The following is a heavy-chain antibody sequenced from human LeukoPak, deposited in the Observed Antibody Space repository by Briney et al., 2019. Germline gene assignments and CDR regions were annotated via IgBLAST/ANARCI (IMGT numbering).Heavy chain of an antibody. CDR3: AKRPSSSSPIDY. D-gene: IGHD6-13*01. Sequence: GGSLRLSCAASGFTFSSYGMHWVRQAPGKGLEWVAFIRYDGSNKYYADSVKGRFTISRDSSKNTLYLQMNSLRAEDTAVYYCAKRPSSSSPIDYWGQGTLVTVSS. V-gene: IGHV3-30*02. J-gene: IGHJ4*02. CDR2: IRYDGSNK. CDR1: GFTFSSYG.